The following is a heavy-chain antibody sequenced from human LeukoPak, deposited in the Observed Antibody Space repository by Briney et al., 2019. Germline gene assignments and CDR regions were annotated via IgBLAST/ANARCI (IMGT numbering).Heavy chain of an antibody. D-gene: IGHD3-10*01. CDR3: ARDSGTTGEVKFDP. V-gene: IGHV4-4*07. J-gene: IGHJ5*02. CDR1: GGSISSYY. CDR2: IYTSGST. Sequence: SETLSLTCTVSGGSISSYYWSWIRKPAGKGLEWIGRIYTSGSTTSNPSLKSRVAMSVDTSKNQFSLKLSSVTAADTAVYYCARDSGTTGEVKFDPWGQGTLVTVSS.